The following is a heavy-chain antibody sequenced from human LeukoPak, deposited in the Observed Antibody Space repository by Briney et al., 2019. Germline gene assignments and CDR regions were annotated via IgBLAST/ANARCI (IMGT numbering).Heavy chain of an antibody. J-gene: IGHJ6*02. CDR1: GYTFTGDY. CDR2: INPNSGGT. Sequence: GASVKVSCKASGYTFTGDYMHWVRQAPGQGREWMGWINPNSGGTKYAQKLQGRVTMTRDTYTSTAYMELSRLRSDDTAVYYCERDKALRYFAWLQNGMDVWGQGTTVTVSS. D-gene: IGHD3-9*01. CDR3: ERDKALRYFAWLQNGMDV. V-gene: IGHV1-2*02.